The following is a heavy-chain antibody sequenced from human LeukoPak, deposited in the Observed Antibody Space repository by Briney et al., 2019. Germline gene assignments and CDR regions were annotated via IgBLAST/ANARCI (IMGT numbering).Heavy chain of an antibody. V-gene: IGHV3-33*01. D-gene: IGHD6-13*01. CDR3: ARAPTRSSWYYDY. CDR2: IWYDGSNK. J-gene: IGHJ4*02. Sequence: PGGSLRLSCAASAFTFSSYAMHWVRQAPGKGLEWVAVIWYDGSNKYYADSVKGRFTISRDNSKNTLYLQMNSLRAEDTAVYYCARAPTRSSWYYDYWGQGTLVTVSS. CDR1: AFTFSSYA.